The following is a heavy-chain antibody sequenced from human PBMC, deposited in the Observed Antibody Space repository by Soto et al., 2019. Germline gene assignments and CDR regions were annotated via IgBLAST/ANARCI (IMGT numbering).Heavy chain of an antibody. Sequence: PSETLSLTCAVYGGSFSGYYWSWIRQPPGKGLEWIGEINHSGSTNYNPSLKSRVTISVDTPKNQFSLKLSSVTAADTAVYYCARGTKANRYYYGSGSYPYLYWYFDLWGRGTLVTVSS. V-gene: IGHV4-34*01. CDR1: GGSFSGYY. D-gene: IGHD3-10*01. CDR3: ARGTKANRYYYGSGSYPYLYWYFDL. J-gene: IGHJ2*01. CDR2: INHSGST.